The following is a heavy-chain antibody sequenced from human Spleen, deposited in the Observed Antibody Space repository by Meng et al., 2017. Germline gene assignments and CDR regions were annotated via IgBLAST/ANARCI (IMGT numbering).Heavy chain of an antibody. J-gene: IGHJ5*02. CDR3: ARANLVRGIIDT. V-gene: IGHV4-31*03. CDR1: GDSISSGGYY. CDR2: IYHSGST. D-gene: IGHD3-10*01. Sequence: QGQLQRWGAGLVKPSQTLSLTCTVSGDSISSGGYYWSWIRQYPGKGLEWIGYIYHSGSTYYNPSLKSRVSISLAMSENQFFLKLTSVTAADTAVFYCARANLVRGIIDTWGQGTLVTVSS.